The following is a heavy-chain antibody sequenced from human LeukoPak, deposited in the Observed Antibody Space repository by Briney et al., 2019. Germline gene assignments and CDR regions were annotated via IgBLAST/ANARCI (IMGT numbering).Heavy chain of an antibody. Sequence: GGSLRLSCAVSGITLSNYGLSWVRQAPGKGLEWGAGISDSGGRTNYADSVKGRFTISRDNPKNTLYLQMNSLRVEDTAVYFCAKRGVVIRVILVGFHKEANYFDTWGQGALVTVSS. J-gene: IGHJ4*02. CDR1: GITLSNYG. V-gene: IGHV3-23*01. CDR2: ISDSGGRT. D-gene: IGHD3-22*01. CDR3: AKRGVVIRVILVGFHKEANYFDT.